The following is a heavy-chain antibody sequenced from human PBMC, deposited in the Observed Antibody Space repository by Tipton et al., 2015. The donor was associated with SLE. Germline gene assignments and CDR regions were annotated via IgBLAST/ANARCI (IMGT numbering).Heavy chain of an antibody. CDR1: GASLTDHFY. CDR3: ARIVTYYDFWSGPGKVYYYYYMDV. D-gene: IGHD3-3*01. Sequence: TLSLTCAVYGASLTDHFYWIWIRQPPGKGLEWIGRIYHSDSIYYNPSLKSRVTISVDTSKNQFSLKLSSVTAADTAVYYCARIVTYYDFWSGPGKVYYYYYMDVWGKGTTVTVSS. J-gene: IGHJ6*03. CDR2: IYHSDSI. V-gene: IGHV4-34*01.